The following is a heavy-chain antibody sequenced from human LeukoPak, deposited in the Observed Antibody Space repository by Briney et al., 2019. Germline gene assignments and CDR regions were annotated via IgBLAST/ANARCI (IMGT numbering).Heavy chain of an antibody. CDR1: GGSISIYY. J-gene: IGHJ5*02. CDR3: ARARPAEHLDYDGNWFDP. CDR2: IYYSGST. D-gene: IGHD4-17*01. Sequence: SETLSLTCIVSGGSISIYYWSWVRQPPREGLGWVGYIYYSGSTNYNPVLKSRVTISVDTSKNQFSLKLSSVTAADTAVYYCARARPAEHLDYDGNWFDPWGQGTLVTVSS. V-gene: IGHV4-59*01.